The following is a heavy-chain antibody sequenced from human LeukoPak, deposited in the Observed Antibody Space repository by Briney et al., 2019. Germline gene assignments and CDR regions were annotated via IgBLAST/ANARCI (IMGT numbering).Heavy chain of an antibody. D-gene: IGHD5-12*01. Sequence: GESLRLSCSASGFHFRYYVMHWVRQAPAKGLEWVAVISYDGSDKYYADCVKGRFTTSRDNSKNTLYLQMNSLRAEDTAVYYCAIDGYSGTYFDYWGQGTLVTVSS. J-gene: IGHJ4*02. CDR3: AIDGYSGTYFDY. V-gene: IGHV3-30-3*01. CDR2: ISYDGSDK. CDR1: GFHFRYYV.